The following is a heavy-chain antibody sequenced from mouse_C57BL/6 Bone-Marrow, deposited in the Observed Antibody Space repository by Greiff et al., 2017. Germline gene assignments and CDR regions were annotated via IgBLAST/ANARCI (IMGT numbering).Heavy chain of an antibody. CDR2: SRNKANDYTT. Sequence: DVMLVESGGGLVQSGRSLRLSCATSGFTFSDFYMEWVRQAPGKGLEWIAASRNKANDYTTEYSASVKGRFIVSRDTSQSILYLQMNALRAEDTAIYYCARDAITGSYAMDYWGQGTSVTVSS. J-gene: IGHJ4*01. CDR3: ARDAITGSYAMDY. V-gene: IGHV7-1*01. CDR1: GFTFSDFY. D-gene: IGHD4-1*01.